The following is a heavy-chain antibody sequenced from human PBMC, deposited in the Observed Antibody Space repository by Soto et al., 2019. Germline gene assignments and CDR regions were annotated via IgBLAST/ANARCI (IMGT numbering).Heavy chain of an antibody. CDR1: GFTFSSYA. V-gene: IGHV3-23*01. D-gene: IGHD5-18*01. J-gene: IGHJ6*02. CDR3: AKEIGGYSYGPVYYYYGMDV. Sequence: GGSLRLSCAASGFTFSSYAMSWVRQAPGKGLEWVSAISGSGGSTYYADSVKGRFTISRDNSKNTLYLQMNSLRAEDTAVYYCAKEIGGYSYGPVYYYYGMDVWGQGTTVTVSS. CDR2: ISGSGGST.